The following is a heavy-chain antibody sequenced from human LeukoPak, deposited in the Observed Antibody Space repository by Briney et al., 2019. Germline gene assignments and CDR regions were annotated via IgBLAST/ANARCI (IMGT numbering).Heavy chain of an antibody. CDR1: GYTFTGYC. V-gene: IGHV1-8*02. D-gene: IGHD2-2*01. CDR2: MNPNSGNT. CDR3: ARAGDIVVVPAAPEYYYYYGMDV. Sequence: GASVKVSCKASGYTFTGYCMHWVRQAPGQGLEWMGWMNPNSGNTGYAQKFQGRVTMTRNTSISTAYMELSSLRSEDTAVYYCARAGDIVVVPAAPEYYYYYGMDVWGQGTTVTVSS. J-gene: IGHJ6*02.